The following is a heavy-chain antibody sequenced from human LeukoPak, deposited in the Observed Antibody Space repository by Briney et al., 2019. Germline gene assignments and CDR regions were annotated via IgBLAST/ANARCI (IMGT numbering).Heavy chain of an antibody. CDR1: GDSISSFY. CDR3: ARDREVGATGYYFDY. J-gene: IGHJ4*02. CDR2: IYTSGST. D-gene: IGHD1-26*01. V-gene: IGHV4-4*07. Sequence: SETLSLTCTVSGDSISSFYWTWIRQPAGKGLEWIGRIYTSGSTNYNPSLKSRVTISVDTSKNQFSLKLSSVTAADTAVYYCARDREVGATGYYFDYWGQGTLVTVSS.